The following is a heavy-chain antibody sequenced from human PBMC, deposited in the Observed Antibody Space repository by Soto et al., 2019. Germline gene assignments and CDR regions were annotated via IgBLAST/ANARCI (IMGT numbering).Heavy chain of an antibody. Sequence: PGGSLRLSCAASGFTFSSYSMNWVRQAPGKGLEWVSYISSSSSTIYYADSVKGRFTISRDNAKNSLYLQMNSLRAEDTAVYYCASLDYYGSGSYYSKPIYYMDVWGKGTTVTVSS. J-gene: IGHJ6*03. CDR3: ASLDYYGSGSYYSKPIYYMDV. D-gene: IGHD3-10*01. CDR1: GFTFSSYS. CDR2: ISSSSSTI. V-gene: IGHV3-48*01.